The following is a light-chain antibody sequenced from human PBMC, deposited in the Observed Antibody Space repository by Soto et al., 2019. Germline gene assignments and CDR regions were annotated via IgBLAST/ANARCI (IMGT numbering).Light chain of an antibody. CDR2: GDN. V-gene: IGLV1-44*01. Sequence: QSVLTQPPSASGTPGQRVTISCSGSSSNIGSHPVNWYQQLPGTAPKLLLYGDNQRPSGVPDRFSASKSGASAPLAISGLQSEDEATYYCASWDNSLNGLYVFGAGTKVTVL. CDR3: ASWDNSLNGLYV. J-gene: IGLJ1*01. CDR1: SSNIGSHP.